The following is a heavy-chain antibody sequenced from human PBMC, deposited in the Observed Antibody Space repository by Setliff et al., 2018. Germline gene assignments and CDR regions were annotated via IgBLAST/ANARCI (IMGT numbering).Heavy chain of an antibody. CDR2: INYHGSIFHDGTTHST. CDR3: ARHRPNLPFDA. Sequence: PSETLSPTCTVSGGSISNGTFYWGWIRQPPGKGLEWIGSINYHGSIFHDGTTHSTYYNPSLKSRATLSIDASKKQFSLKLTSVTAADTSVYFCARHRPNLPFDAWGQGTLVTVSS. D-gene: IGHD7-27*01. J-gene: IGHJ4*02. CDR1: GGSISNGTFY. V-gene: IGHV4-39*01.